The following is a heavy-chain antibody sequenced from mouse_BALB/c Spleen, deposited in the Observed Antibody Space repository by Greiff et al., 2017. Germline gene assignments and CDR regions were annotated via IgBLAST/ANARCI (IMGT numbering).Heavy chain of an antibody. Sequence: VQLQQSGADLVRPGASVKLSCKASGYTFTDYDMPWVKQTPVHGLEWIGAIHPGSGGTAYHQKIKGKSTLTADNSSSTAYKELSSLTSEDSAVYYCTRMLTATGFAYWGQGTLVTVSA. V-gene: IGHV1-15*01. CDR3: TRMLTATGFAY. CDR2: IHPGSGGT. CDR1: GYTFTDYD. D-gene: IGHD1-2*01. J-gene: IGHJ3*01.